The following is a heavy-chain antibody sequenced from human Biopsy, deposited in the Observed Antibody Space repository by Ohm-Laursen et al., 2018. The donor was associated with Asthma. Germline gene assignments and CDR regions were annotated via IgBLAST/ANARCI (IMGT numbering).Heavy chain of an antibody. CDR3: ASDFPKDYVRYNFQF. D-gene: IGHD4-17*01. CDR2: HDHEEGGT. CDR1: GYSLTDLS. V-gene: IGHV1-24*01. J-gene: IGHJ4*02. Sequence: GSSVKVSCKISGYSLTDLSMHWVQQAPGQGLEWMGGHDHEEGGTVNARRFQGRVTMTEDTSTDTAYMELSSLSSDDTAVYYCASDFPKDYVRYNFQFWGQGALVTGSS.